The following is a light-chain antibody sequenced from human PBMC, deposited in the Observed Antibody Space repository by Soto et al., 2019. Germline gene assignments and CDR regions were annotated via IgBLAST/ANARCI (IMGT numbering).Light chain of an antibody. CDR3: QQYGSSGT. Sequence: ELVLTQSPGTLSLSPGERATLSCRASQSVSNNYLAWYQQKPGQAPRLLIYGASNRATGIPDRFSGRGSGTDVTLTINRLEPEDFAVYYCQQYGSSGTFGQGTKV. CDR2: GAS. CDR1: QSVSNNY. V-gene: IGKV3-20*01. J-gene: IGKJ1*01.